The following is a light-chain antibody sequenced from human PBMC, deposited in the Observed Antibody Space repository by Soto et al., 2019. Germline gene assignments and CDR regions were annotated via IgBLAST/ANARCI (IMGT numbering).Light chain of an antibody. CDR2: GAS. Sequence: EIVLTQSPGTLSLSPGEGATLSCRASQEISSSWLVWYQQKPGQAPRLLIYGASSRATGIPDRFSGGGSGTDFTLTISRLEPEDFAVYYCQKFGGSPPSITFGPGTRLEIK. J-gene: IGKJ5*01. V-gene: IGKV3-20*01. CDR1: QEISSSW. CDR3: QKFGGSPPSIT.